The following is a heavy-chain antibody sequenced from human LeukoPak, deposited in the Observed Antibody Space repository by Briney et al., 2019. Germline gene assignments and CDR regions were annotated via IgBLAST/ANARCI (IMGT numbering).Heavy chain of an antibody. CDR2: AYNSGST. CDR1: GGSISIYY. V-gene: IGHV4-59*01. D-gene: IGHD1-26*01. J-gene: IGHJ4*02. Sequence: AETLSLTCSVSGGSISIYYWSWLRQPPGKGLEWIGYAYNSGSTDYNPSLKSRVTISVDTSKNQFSLKVNSVTASDTAVYYCVRDRELYYWGQGILVTVSS. CDR3: VRDRELYY.